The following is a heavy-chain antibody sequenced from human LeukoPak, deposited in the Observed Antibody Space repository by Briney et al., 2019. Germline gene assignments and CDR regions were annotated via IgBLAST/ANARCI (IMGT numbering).Heavy chain of an antibody. V-gene: IGHV1-3*01. CDR1: GYTFTSYD. CDR2: INAGNGNT. J-gene: IGHJ4*02. CDR3: ASELDYGDYAAFDY. Sequence: ASVKVSCKASGYTFTSYDINWVRQATGQGLEWMGWINAGNGNTKYSQKFQGRVTITRDTSASTAYMELSSLRSEDTAVYYCASELDYGDYAAFDYWGQGTLVTVSS. D-gene: IGHD4-17*01.